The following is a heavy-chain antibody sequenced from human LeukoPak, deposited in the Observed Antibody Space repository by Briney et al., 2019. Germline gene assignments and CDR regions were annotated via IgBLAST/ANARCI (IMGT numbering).Heavy chain of an antibody. D-gene: IGHD1-26*01. V-gene: IGHV3-21*04. Sequence: GGTLSLSCAASGFTFSSYSMNWVRQAPGKGLEWVSSISSSSSYIYYADSVKGRFTISRDNSKNTLYLQMNSLRAEDTAVYYCAKDLGAYSGSLWGQGTLVTVSS. CDR2: ISSSSSYI. CDR1: GFTFSSYS. CDR3: AKDLGAYSGSL. J-gene: IGHJ4*02.